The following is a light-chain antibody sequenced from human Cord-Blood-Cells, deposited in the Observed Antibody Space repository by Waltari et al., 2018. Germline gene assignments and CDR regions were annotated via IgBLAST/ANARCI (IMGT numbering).Light chain of an antibody. Sequence: QSALTQPASVSGSPGQSITISCTGTSSDFGSYNLVSWYQQHPGKAPKLMIYEGSKRPSGVFNRFSYSKSGNTASLTISGLQAEDEAVYYCCSYAGSSTWEFCGGTKLTVL. CDR1: SSDFGSYNL. CDR3: CSYAGSSTWE. CDR2: EGS. J-gene: IGLJ3*02. V-gene: IGLV2-23*01.